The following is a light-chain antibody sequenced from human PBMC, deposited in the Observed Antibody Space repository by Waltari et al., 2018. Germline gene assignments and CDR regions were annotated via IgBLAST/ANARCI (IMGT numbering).Light chain of an antibody. Sequence: QSALTRPASVSGAPGQSTTISCPGSSSAAGNSQRCSWYQQHPGKAPKLMIYAVSKRPSGVSDRFSGSKSGDMASLTISGLQPEDEAEYFCSSYAGSSKGVFGGGTKVTVL. CDR3: SSYAGSSKGV. V-gene: IGLV2-23*02. CDR2: AVS. CDR1: SSAAGNSQR. J-gene: IGLJ2*01.